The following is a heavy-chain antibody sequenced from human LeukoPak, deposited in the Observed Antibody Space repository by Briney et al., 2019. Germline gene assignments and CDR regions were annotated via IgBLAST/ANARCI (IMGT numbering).Heavy chain of an antibody. CDR3: ARAVVGSGYDYFDY. D-gene: IGHD5-12*01. J-gene: IGHJ4*02. CDR2: ISSGGSYI. Sequence: GGSLRLSCAASAFTFSNYNMNWVRQAPGRGLEWVSFISSGGSYIYYTDSVKGRFTISRDNAKNSLFLQMNSLRAEDTAVYCCARAVVGSGYDYFDYWGQGTLVTVSS. V-gene: IGHV3-21*01. CDR1: AFTFSNYN.